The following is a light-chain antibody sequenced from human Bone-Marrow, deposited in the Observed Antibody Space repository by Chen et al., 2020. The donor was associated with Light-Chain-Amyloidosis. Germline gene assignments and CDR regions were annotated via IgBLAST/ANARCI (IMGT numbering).Light chain of an antibody. CDR2: DDS. CDR1: NIGSTS. J-gene: IGLJ3*02. CDR3: QVWDRSSDRPV. V-gene: IGLV3-21*02. Sequence: SYVLTQPSSVSVAPGQTATIDCGGNNIGSTSVHWYQQPPGQAPLLVVYDDSDRPSGIPERLSGSNSVNTATLTISRVEAGDEADYYCQVWDRSSDRPVFGGGTKLTVL.